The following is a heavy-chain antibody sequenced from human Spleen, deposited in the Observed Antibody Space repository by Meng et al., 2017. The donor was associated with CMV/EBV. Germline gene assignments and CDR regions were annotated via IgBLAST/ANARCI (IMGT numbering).Heavy chain of an antibody. CDR2: IRYDGSNQ. CDR1: GFTFSRAG. D-gene: IGHD1-26*01. J-gene: IGHJ4*02. V-gene: IGHV3-30*02. CDR3: AKDWLITGAAGVFDY. Sequence: GGSLKISCAASGFTFSRAGMHWVRQAPGKGLEWVSFIRYDGSNQYYADSVKGRFTISRDNSKKTVFLQMNGLRAEDTAVYYCAKDWLITGAAGVFDYWGQGTLVTVSS.